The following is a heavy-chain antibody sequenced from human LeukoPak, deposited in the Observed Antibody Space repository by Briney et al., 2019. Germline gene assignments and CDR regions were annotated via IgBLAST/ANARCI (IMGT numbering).Heavy chain of an antibody. V-gene: IGHV3-74*03. D-gene: IGHD2-8*01. CDR1: GFTFSSDW. J-gene: IGHJ4*02. CDR3: AREINGDFGY. CDR2: IKNDGITT. Sequence: GGSLRLSCAASGFTFSSDWMHWVRQVPGKGLVWVSGIKNDGITTTYADSVKGRFTISRDNAKNTMYLQMNSLRAEDTAVYYCAREINGDFGYWGQGTLVTVSS.